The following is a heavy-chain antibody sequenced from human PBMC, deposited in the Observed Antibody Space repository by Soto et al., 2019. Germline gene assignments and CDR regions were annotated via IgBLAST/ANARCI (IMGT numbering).Heavy chain of an antibody. V-gene: IGHV3-23*01. CDR2: ISRSADDT. J-gene: IGHJ2*01. CDR1: GFTFSNHG. CDR3: VKIGVLGQWYFDL. D-gene: IGHD3-22*01. Sequence: EGQLLESGGGLVQPGGSLRLSCAASGFTFSNHGMSWARQAPGKGLEWVSSISRSADDTFYADSVKGRFTISRDNSKSTLFLQMNILRVEDTAVYYCVKIGVLGQWYFDLWGRGTLVTVSA.